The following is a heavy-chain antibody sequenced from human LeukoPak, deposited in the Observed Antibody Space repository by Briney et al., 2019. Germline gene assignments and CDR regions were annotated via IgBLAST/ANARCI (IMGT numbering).Heavy chain of an antibody. J-gene: IGHJ4*02. D-gene: IGHD6-19*01. CDR1: GFTFDDYG. CDR3: ARDGSGWSRGRSCFY. CDR2: IIWNGGRT. Sequence: GGSLRLSCAASGFTFDDYGMSWVRQAPGKGLEWVSGIIWNGGRTGYAESVKGRFTISRDNAKNTLYLQMNSLRVEDTALYYCARDGSGWSRGRSCFYWGQGTLVTVSS. V-gene: IGHV3-20*04.